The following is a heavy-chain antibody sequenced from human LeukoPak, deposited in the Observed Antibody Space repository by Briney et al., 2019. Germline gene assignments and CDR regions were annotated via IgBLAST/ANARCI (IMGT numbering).Heavy chain of an antibody. Sequence: GGSLRLSCAASGFTFSSYAMSWVRQAPGKGLEWVSVIYSGGSTYYADSVKSRFTISIHKSKNKLYLQLNSLTAEDTAVYYCARVTVTYWYFDLWGRGPLVTVPS. D-gene: IGHD2-21*02. J-gene: IGHJ2*01. CDR1: GFTFSSYA. V-gene: IGHV3-53*04. CDR2: IYSGGST. CDR3: ARVTVTYWYFDL.